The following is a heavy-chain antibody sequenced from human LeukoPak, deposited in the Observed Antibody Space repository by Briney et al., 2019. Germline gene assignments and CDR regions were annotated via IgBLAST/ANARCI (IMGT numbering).Heavy chain of an antibody. CDR1: GYTFTGYY. CDR2: ISAYNGNT. J-gene: IGHJ4*02. V-gene: IGHV1-18*04. CDR3: ARDVVYANFDY. Sequence: ASVKVSCKASGYTFTGYYMHWVRQAPGQGLEWMGWISAYNGNTNYAQKLQGRVTMTTDTSTSTAYMELRSLRSDDTAVYYCARDVVYANFDYWGQGTLVTVSS. D-gene: IGHD2-8*01.